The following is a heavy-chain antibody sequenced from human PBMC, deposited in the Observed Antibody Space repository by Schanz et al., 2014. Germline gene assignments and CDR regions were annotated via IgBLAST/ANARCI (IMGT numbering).Heavy chain of an antibody. Sequence: EVQLVESGGGLVQPGRSLRLSCAASGFTFDDYAMHWVRQAPGKGLEWVSGISWNSGSIGYEDSVKGRFTISRDNAKNSLYLQMNSLRAEDTALYFCVKDNYDFWNGNFDYWGQGTLVTVSS. CDR3: VKDNYDFWNGNFDY. J-gene: IGHJ4*02. CDR2: ISWNSGSI. V-gene: IGHV3-9*01. D-gene: IGHD3-3*01. CDR1: GFTFDDYA.